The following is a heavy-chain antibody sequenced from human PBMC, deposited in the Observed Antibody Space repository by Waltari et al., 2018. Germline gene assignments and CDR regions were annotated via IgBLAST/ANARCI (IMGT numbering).Heavy chain of an antibody. Sequence: QVQLQESGPGLVKPSEPLSLTCTVSGAFVNNNSWSWVRPPPGQGLEWIGYLYSSRSTNYNPSLQSRVTISADTSKNQFSLKLSSMTAADTAVYYCARVSSRLVDAYYQYYMDVWGTGTTVTVSS. J-gene: IGHJ6*03. CDR1: GAFVNNNS. CDR3: ARVSSRLVDAYYQYYMDV. V-gene: IGHV4-59*02. CDR2: LYSSRST.